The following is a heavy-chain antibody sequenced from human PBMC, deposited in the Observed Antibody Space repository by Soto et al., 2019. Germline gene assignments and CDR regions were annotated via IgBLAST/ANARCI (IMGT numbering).Heavy chain of an antibody. V-gene: IGHV4-30-2*01. CDR1: GGSFSSGGYS. CDR3: ARRYGGNFDY. CDR2: IYHSVST. Sequence: SETLSLTCTVSGGSFSSGGYSWSWIRQPPGKGLEWIGYIYHSVSTYYNQSLKNRVTISVDRSKNQFSLKLSSVTAADTAVYYCARRYGGNFDYWGQGTLVTVSS. D-gene: IGHD1-26*01. J-gene: IGHJ4*02.